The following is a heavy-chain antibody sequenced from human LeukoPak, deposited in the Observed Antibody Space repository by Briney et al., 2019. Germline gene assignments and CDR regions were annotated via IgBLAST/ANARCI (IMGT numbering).Heavy chain of an antibody. J-gene: IGHJ4*02. CDR1: GYTFTSYD. CDR2: MNPNSGNT. Sequence: RASVKVSCKASGYTFTSYDINWVRQATGEGLEWIGWMNPNSGNTGYAQKFQGRVTMTRNTSISTAYMELSSLRSEDTAVYYCARGSYGYLGFDYWGQGTLVTVSS. D-gene: IGHD5-18*01. CDR3: ARGSYGYLGFDY. V-gene: IGHV1-8*01.